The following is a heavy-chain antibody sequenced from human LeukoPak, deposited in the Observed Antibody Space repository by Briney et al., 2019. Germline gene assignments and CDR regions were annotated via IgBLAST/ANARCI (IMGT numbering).Heavy chain of an antibody. CDR1: GGTFSSYA. J-gene: IGHJ4*02. D-gene: IGHD3-22*01. CDR3: ARDPRVFYDSSGYYDY. CDR2: IIPIFGTA. V-gene: IGHV1-69*13. Sequence: ASVKVSCKASGGTFSSYAISWVRQAPGQGLEWMGGIIPIFGTANYAQKFQGRVTITADESTSTAYMELSSLRSEDTAVYYCARDPRVFYDSSGYYDYWGQGTLVTVSS.